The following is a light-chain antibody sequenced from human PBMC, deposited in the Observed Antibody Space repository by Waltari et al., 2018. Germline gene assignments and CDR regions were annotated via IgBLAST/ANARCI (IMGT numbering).Light chain of an antibody. CDR3: QQSYSSPLT. CDR1: QSISSY. Sequence: DIQMTQSPSSLSASVGDRVTITCRASQSISSYLNWYRQKPGKAPNLLIFGASTLQSGVPSRFSGSGSGTDFTLTISSLQPEDFATYYCQQSYSSPLTFGGGTKVEIK. V-gene: IGKV1-39*01. CDR2: GAS. J-gene: IGKJ4*01.